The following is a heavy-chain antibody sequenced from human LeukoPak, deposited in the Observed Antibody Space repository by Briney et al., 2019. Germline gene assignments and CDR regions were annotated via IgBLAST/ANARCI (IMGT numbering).Heavy chain of an antibody. Sequence: GASVKVSCKASGYTFTSYGISWVRQAPGQGLEWMGIINPSGATTTYAQKFQGRVTMTRDTSTSTVYMELSSLRSEDTAVYYCARERGAMVTFWDYWGQGTLVTVSS. CDR2: INPSGATT. CDR1: GYTFTSYG. J-gene: IGHJ4*02. D-gene: IGHD5-18*01. CDR3: ARERGAMVTFWDY. V-gene: IGHV1-46*01.